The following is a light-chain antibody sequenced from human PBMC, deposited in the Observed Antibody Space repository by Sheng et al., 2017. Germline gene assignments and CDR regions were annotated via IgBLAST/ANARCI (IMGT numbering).Light chain of an antibody. CDR2: KTS. CDR3: QQYRTYSWT. CDR1: QSISNW. Sequence: DIQMTQSPSTLSASVGDRVTITCRASQSISNWLAWYQQKPGQAPRLLIYKTSSLQSGVPSRFSGSGSGTEFTLTISSLQPDDFATYYCQQYRTYSWTFGQGTKVEIK. V-gene: IGKV1-5*03. J-gene: IGKJ1*01.